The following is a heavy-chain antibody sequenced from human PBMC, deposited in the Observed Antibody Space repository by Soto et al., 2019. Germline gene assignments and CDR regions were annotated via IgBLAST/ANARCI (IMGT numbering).Heavy chain of an antibody. Sequence: QVQLVESGGGVVQPGRSLRLSCAASGFTFSSFGMHWVRQAPGKGLEWVALISHDGSNKYYADSVKGRFTISIDNSKNTLYLQMNSLRAEDTAVYYCAKEFYTSGWYWFFDLWGRGTPVTVSS. D-gene: IGHD6-19*01. V-gene: IGHV3-30*18. CDR3: AKEFYTSGWYWFFDL. CDR2: ISHDGSNK. CDR1: GFTFSSFG. J-gene: IGHJ2*01.